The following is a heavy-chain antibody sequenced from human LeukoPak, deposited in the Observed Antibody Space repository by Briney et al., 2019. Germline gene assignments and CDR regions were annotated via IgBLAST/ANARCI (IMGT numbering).Heavy chain of an antibody. D-gene: IGHD3-9*01. J-gene: IGHJ4*02. CDR3: ASRYTTSRHFDWDVDY. CDR1: GDTFSKYA. CDR2: IVPVFGTP. V-gene: IGHV1-69*05. Sequence: SVNLSCKASGDTFSKYAITWMRQAPGQGLEWMGNIVPVFGTPIYAHKFQGRATITTDESRTTAYMELSSLRSEDMALYYCASRYTTSRHFDWDVDYWGQGTLLTVSS.